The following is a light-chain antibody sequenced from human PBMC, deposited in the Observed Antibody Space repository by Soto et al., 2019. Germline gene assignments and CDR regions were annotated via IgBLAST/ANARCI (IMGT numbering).Light chain of an antibody. J-gene: IGKJ1*01. CDR3: QKYNSAPWT. CDR2: AAS. Sequence: DIQMTQSPSSLSASVGDRVTITCRASQGISYYLAWYQQKPGKVPKLLIYAASTLQSGVPSRFSGSGSGTYFTLTISSLQPEDVATYYCQKYNSAPWTFGQGTKVDIK. CDR1: QGISYY. V-gene: IGKV1-27*01.